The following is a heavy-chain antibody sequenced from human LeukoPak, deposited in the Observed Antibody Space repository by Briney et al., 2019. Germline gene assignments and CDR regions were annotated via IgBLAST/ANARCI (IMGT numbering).Heavy chain of an antibody. CDR3: AKDAYIGFTDRYNMDS. D-gene: IGHD1-14*01. J-gene: IGHJ4*02. V-gene: IGHV1-2*02. CDR1: GYTVTGHY. Sequence: ASVKDSCKASGYTVTGHYLHWGRHAPGQGLEWMGWNNPSSGGTKYAQKFQGRITMTRDTSINTAYMELNSLTSDDTAMYYCAKDAYIGFTDRYNMDSWGQGTLVTVSP. CDR2: NNPSSGGT.